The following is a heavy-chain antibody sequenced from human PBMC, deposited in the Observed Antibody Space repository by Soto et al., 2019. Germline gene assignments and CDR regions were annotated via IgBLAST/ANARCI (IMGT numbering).Heavy chain of an antibody. J-gene: IGHJ5*02. CDR1: GYSFTSYW. D-gene: IGHD3-3*01. V-gene: IGHV5-10-1*01. CDR3: ARLKERHSDFWSGYRNWFDP. CDR2: IDPSDSYT. Sequence: GESLKISCKGSGYSFTSYWISWVRQMPGKGLEWMGRIDPSDSYTNYSPSFQGHVTISADKSISTAYLQWSSLKASDTAMYYCARLKERHSDFWSGYRNWFDPWGQGTLVTVSS.